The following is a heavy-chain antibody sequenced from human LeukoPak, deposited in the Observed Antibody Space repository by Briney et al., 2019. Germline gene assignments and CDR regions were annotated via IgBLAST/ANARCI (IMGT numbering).Heavy chain of an antibody. J-gene: IGHJ4*02. CDR3: ARGRWSDY. CDR1: GFTFSAYW. CDR2: IKEDGTEK. V-gene: IGHV3-7*01. D-gene: IGHD5-24*01. Sequence: GGSLRLSCAASGFTFSAYWMTWVRQAPGKGLEWVGNIKEDGTEKNYVDSVKGRFTISRDNVKKSLYLEMNSLRVEDTAVYYCARGRWSDYWGQGTQVTVSS.